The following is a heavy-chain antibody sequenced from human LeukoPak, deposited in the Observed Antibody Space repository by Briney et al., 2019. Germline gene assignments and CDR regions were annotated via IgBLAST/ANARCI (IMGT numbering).Heavy chain of an antibody. CDR3: AKDSPYCSGGSCYSGFDP. CDR1: GFTFSSYG. J-gene: IGHJ5*02. CDR2: ISYDGSNK. D-gene: IGHD2-15*01. V-gene: IGHV3-30*18. Sequence: GGSLRLSCAASGFTFSSYGMHWVRQAPGKGLEWVAVISYDGSNKYYADSVKGRFTISRDNSKNTLYLQMNSLRAEDTAVYYCAKDSPYCSGGSCYSGFDPWGQGTLVTVSS.